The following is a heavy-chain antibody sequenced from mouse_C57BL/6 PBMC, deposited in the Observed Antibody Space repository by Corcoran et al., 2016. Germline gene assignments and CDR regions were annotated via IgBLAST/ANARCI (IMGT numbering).Heavy chain of an antibody. CDR3: ARGYGSFYYFDY. J-gene: IGHJ2*01. V-gene: IGHV9-3*01. D-gene: IGHD1-1*01. CDR2: INTYSGVP. CDR1: GYTFTTYG. Sequence: QIQLVQSGPELKKPGETVKISCKASGYTFTTYGMSWVKQAPGKGLKWMGWINTYSGVPTYADDFKGRFAFSLETSASTAYLQINNLKNEDTATYFCARGYGSFYYFDYWGQGTTLTVSS.